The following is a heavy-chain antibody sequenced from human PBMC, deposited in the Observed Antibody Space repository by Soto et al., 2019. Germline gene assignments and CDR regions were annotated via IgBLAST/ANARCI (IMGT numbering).Heavy chain of an antibody. J-gene: IGHJ3*02. CDR3: ARVERGTATTVVDAFDI. CDR1: GGFVSSGSYY. D-gene: IGHD1-1*01. V-gene: IGHV4-34*01. CDR2: MSHSGGT. Sequence: QVQLQQWGAGLLKPSETLSLTCAVYGGFVSSGSYYWSWIRQPPGKGLEWIGEMSHSGGTHFNPSLRSRVTISVDTSKSQSSLKMSAVAAADTVLYYCARVERGTATTVVDAFDIWGPGTMVTVSS.